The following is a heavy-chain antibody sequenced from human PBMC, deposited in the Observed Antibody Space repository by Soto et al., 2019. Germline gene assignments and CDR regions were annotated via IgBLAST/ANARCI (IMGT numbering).Heavy chain of an antibody. Sequence: EVQLVESGGGLIQPGGSLRLSCAASGFSVRSNYMSWVRQAPGKGLEWVSVIYSGGNTHYADSVKGRFTISRDNSKNTLYLQMNSLRAEDTAVYYCARDSTWIPYYHYGMDVWGQGTTVTVSS. CDR1: GFSVRSNY. CDR3: ARDSTWIPYYHYGMDV. CDR2: IYSGGNT. V-gene: IGHV3-53*01. D-gene: IGHD5-18*01. J-gene: IGHJ6*02.